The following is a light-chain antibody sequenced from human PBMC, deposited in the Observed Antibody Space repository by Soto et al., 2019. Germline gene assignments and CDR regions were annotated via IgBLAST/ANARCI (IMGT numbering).Light chain of an antibody. Sequence: QSVLTQPASVSGSLGQSITISCTGTTRDIAGYNYISWYQQLPGKAPKLMIYQVTIRPSGISNRFCGSKSGNTASLTISGLQAEDEADYYCTSFSSSTSLYVFGTGTKVTVL. V-gene: IGLV2-14*01. J-gene: IGLJ1*01. CDR3: TSFSSSTSLYV. CDR1: TRDIAGYNY. CDR2: QVT.